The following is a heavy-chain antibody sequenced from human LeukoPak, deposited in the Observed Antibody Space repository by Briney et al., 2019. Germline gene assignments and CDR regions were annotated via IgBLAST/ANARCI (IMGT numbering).Heavy chain of an antibody. CDR1: GGSISSYY. V-gene: IGHV4-34*01. CDR2: INHSGST. D-gene: IGHD3-3*01. CDR3: ARYYDFWSENWFDP. Sequence: SETLSLTCTVSGGSISSYYWSWIRQPPGKGLEWIGEINHSGSTNYNPSLKSRVTISVDTSKNQFSLKLSSVTAADTAVYYCARYYDFWSENWFDPWGQGTLVTVSS. J-gene: IGHJ5*02.